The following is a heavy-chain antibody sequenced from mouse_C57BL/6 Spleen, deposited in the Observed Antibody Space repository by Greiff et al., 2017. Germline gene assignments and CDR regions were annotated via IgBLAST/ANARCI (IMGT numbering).Heavy chain of an antibody. CDR3: ARGGGLIFDY. J-gene: IGHJ2*01. D-gene: IGHD1-1*02. CDR2: IYPGGGYT. V-gene: IGHV1-63*01. CDR1: GYTFTNYW. Sequence: QVQLQQSGAELVRPGTSVKMSCKASGYTFTNYWIGWAKQRPGHGLEWIGDIYPGGGYTNYNEKFKGKATLTADKSSSTAYMQFSSLTSEDSAIYYCARGGGLIFDYWGQGTTLTVSS.